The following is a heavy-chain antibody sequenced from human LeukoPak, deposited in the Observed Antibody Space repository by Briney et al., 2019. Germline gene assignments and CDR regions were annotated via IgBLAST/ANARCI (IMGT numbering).Heavy chain of an antibody. CDR3: AKGFSVLASNHYYYYGMDV. Sequence: GGSLRLSCVASGFTFDDYAMQWVRQAPGKGLEWVSLISGDGGSTYYADSVKGRFTISRDNSKDSLYLPMSSLRTEDTALYYCAKGFSVLASNHYYYYGMDVWGQGTTVTVSS. CDR2: ISGDGGST. D-gene: IGHD1-14*01. V-gene: IGHV3-43*02. J-gene: IGHJ6*02. CDR1: GFTFDDYA.